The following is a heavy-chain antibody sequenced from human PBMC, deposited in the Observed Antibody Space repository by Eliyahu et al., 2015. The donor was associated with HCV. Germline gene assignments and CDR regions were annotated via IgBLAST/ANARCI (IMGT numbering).Heavy chain of an antibody. CDR3: ARSLGGGMSPDY. J-gene: IGHJ4*02. CDR1: GFTFSEHD. D-gene: IGHD3-16*01. V-gene: IGHV3-13*01. Sequence: EVQLVGSGGGLVQPGGSLRLSCATSGFTFSEHDFHWIRQVPGKGLEWVSAVGTEDGTYYADSVKGRFTVSREVDTKSFFLQMDRLTVADTAIYYCARSLGGGMSPDYWGQGIRVTVSS. CDR2: VGTEDGT.